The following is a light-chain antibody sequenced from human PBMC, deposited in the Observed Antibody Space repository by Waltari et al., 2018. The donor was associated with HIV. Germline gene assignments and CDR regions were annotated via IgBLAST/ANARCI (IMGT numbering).Light chain of an antibody. J-gene: IGLJ2*01. CDR2: RYN. CDR1: ASNIGGNY. CDR3: AAWDDNLSAVV. Sequence: QSVLTQPPSASGTPGQRVTISCSGSASNIGGNYVGWFQQLHGTAPKLLIYRYNQRPSGIPDRFSGSRSGTSASLAISGLRAEDEAYYYCAAWDDNLSAVVFGGRTKLTVL. V-gene: IGLV1-47*01.